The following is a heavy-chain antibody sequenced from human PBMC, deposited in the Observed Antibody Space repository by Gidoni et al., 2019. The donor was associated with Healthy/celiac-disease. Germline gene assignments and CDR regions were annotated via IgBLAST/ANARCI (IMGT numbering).Heavy chain of an antibody. J-gene: IGHJ3*02. CDR1: GGTFSSYA. D-gene: IGHD6-13*01. V-gene: IGHV1-69*06. CDR3: AREVYSISSDAFDI. Sequence: QMQLVQSGAEVKQPGSSVKVSCKASGGTFSSYAISWVRQAHGQGLEWMVGIIPIFGTANYAQKFQGRVTLTADKSTSTAYMELSSLRSEDTAVYYCAREVYSISSDAFDIWGQGTMVTVSS. CDR2: IIPIFGTA.